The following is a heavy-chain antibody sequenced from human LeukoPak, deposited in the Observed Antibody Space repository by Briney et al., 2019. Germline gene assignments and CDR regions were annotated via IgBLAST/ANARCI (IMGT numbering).Heavy chain of an antibody. J-gene: IGHJ4*02. V-gene: IGHV3-23*01. D-gene: IGHD3-22*01. CDR2: ISGSGVGT. CDR3: AKDITAHNYDSSGYYFDY. CDR1: GFTFSSYG. Sequence: GGTLRLSCAASGFTFSSYGMSWVRQAPGKGLEWVSAISGSGVGTYYADSVKGRFSISRDNSKNTLYLQMNSLRAEDTAVYYCAKDITAHNYDSSGYYFDYWGQGTLVTVSS.